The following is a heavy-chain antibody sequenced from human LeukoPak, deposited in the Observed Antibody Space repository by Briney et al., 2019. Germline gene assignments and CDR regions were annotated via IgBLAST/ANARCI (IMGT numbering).Heavy chain of an antibody. D-gene: IGHD2-15*01. Sequence: GASVKVSCKASGYTFTSNDINWVRQAAGQGLERMAWLDPKNGNTGYAQKFQGRVTMTWNTSISTAYMELSSLKSEDTAVYYCARSHTQKGYCGGGRCYPTVWWFDPWGQGTLVTVSS. J-gene: IGHJ5*02. CDR1: GYTFTSND. V-gene: IGHV1-8*01. CDR2: LDPKNGNT. CDR3: ARSHTQKGYCGGGRCYPTVWWFDP.